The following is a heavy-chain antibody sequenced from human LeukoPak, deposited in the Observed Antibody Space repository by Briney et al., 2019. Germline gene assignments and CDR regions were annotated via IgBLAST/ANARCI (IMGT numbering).Heavy chain of an antibody. V-gene: IGHV4-59*01. CDR2: VYYGGST. D-gene: IGHD6-19*01. J-gene: IGHJ4*02. CDR3: ARGSGWYYY. CDR1: GGSISSYY. Sequence: SETLSLTCTVTGGSISSYYWSWIRQPPGKGLEWIGYVYYGGSTNYNPSLKSRVTISVDTSKNQFSLMKLSSVTAADTAVYYCARGSGWYYYWGQGTLVTVSS.